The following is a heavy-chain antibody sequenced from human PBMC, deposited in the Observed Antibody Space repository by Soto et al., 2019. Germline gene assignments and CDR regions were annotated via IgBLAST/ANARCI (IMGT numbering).Heavy chain of an antibody. D-gene: IGHD3-10*01. J-gene: IGHJ4*02. CDR3: SRGLAGGSYTDY. CDR1: GFTFGDYA. CDR2: IRNNIYGGTT. V-gene: IGHV3-49*04. Sequence: PGGSLRLSCTTSGFTFGDYAMNWVRQAPGKGLEWIGLIRNNIYGGTTEYAASVKGRFTVSRDDSKSIAYLQMNSLKTEDTAVYSCSRGLAGGSYTDYWGQGTLVTVSS.